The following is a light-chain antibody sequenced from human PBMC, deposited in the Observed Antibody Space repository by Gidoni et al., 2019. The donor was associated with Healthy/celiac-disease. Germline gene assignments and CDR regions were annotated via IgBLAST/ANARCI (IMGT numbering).Light chain of an antibody. J-gene: IGLJ3*02. CDR2: QDS. Sequence: SYELTQPPSVSVSPGQTASITCSGDKLVDKYACWYQQKPGQSPVLVIYQDSKRPSGIPERFSGSNSGNTATLTISGTQAMDEADYYCQAWDSSTAWRVFGGGTKLTVL. V-gene: IGLV3-1*01. CDR1: KLVDKY. CDR3: QAWDSSTAWRV.